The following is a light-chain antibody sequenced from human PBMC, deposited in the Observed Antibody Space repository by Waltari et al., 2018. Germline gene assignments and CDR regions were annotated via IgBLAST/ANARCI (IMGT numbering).Light chain of an antibody. CDR3: QKYNSALGT. CDR1: QDIRSY. Sequence: AIRMTQSPSSLSASTGHKITITCRASQDIRSYLGWYQQKPGKAPKLLVYAATSLQTGVPSRFSASGSGTDFSLTISNLQSEDFATYYCQKYNSALGTFGQGTKVEIK. J-gene: IGKJ1*01. V-gene: IGKV1-8*01. CDR2: AAT.